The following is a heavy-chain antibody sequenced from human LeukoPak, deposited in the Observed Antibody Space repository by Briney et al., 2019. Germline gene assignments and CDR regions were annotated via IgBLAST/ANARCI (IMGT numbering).Heavy chain of an antibody. V-gene: IGHV3-30*18. CDR3: AKDGRYYDILTGRWAY. CDR2: ISYDGSNK. Sequence: GGSLRLSCAASGFTFSSYWMSWVRQAPGKGLEWVAVISYDGSNKYYADSVKGRFTISRDNSKNTLYLQMNSLRAEDTAVYYCAKDGRYYDILTGRWAYWGQGTLVTVSS. J-gene: IGHJ4*02. D-gene: IGHD3-9*01. CDR1: GFTFSSYW.